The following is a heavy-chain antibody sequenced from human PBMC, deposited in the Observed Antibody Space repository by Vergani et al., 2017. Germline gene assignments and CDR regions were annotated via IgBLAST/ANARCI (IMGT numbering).Heavy chain of an antibody. CDR3: ATDCYYVCSCYTRRRDYYYGMDV. Sequence: QVQLVQSGAEVKKPGSSVKVSCKASGGTFSSYAISWVRQAPGQGLEWMGGFDPEDGETIYAQKFQGRVTMTEDTSTDTAYMELSSLRSEDTAVYYCATDCYYVCSCYTRRRDYYYGMDVWGQGTTVTVSS. CDR1: GGTFSSYA. CDR2: FDPEDGET. D-gene: IGHD3-22*01. V-gene: IGHV1-24*01. J-gene: IGHJ6*02.